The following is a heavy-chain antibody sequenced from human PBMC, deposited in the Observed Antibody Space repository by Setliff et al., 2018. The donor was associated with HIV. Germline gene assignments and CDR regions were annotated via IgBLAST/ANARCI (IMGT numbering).Heavy chain of an antibody. D-gene: IGHD3-10*01. J-gene: IGHJ6*04. CDR3: ASGKGVGGVVITDGLDV. CDR2: MNPNSGVT. Sequence: VSCKPSGHTFSISDIHWVRRATGQGLEWMGWMNPNSGVTGYALKFHDRVTMTRDTSISTAYLELRTLTSEDTAVYYCASGKGVGGVVITDGLDVWGKGTTVTVSS. V-gene: IGHV1-8*02. CDR1: GHTFSISD.